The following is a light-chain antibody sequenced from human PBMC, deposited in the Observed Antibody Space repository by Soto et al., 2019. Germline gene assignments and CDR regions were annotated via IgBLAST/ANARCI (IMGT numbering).Light chain of an antibody. V-gene: IGKV1-5*03. J-gene: IGKJ1*01. CDR2: KAS. CDR3: QQYHNLWT. Sequence: DIQMTQSPSTLSASVGDRVTITCRASQTISSWLAWYQQKPGKAPKLLIYKASSLESGVPSRFSGSGSGTEFTLTISSLQPDDFATYYCQQYHNLWTFGQGPRWIS. CDR1: QTISSW.